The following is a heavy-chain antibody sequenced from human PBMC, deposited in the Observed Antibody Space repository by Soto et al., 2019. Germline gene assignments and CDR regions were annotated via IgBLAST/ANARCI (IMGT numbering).Heavy chain of an antibody. CDR3: AIEYCSGGSCYYNWFDP. J-gene: IGHJ5*02. CDR1: GGTFSSYA. CDR2: IIPIFGTA. Sequence: QVQLVQSGAEVKKPGSSVKVSCKASGGTFSSYAISWVRQAPGQGLEWMGGIIPIFGTANYAQKFQGRVTITADESTSTAYMELRSLRSEDTAVYYCAIEYCSGGSCYYNWFDPWGQGTLVTVSS. V-gene: IGHV1-69*01. D-gene: IGHD2-15*01.